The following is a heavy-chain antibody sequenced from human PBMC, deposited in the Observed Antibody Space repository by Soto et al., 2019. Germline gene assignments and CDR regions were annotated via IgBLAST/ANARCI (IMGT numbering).Heavy chain of an antibody. Sequence: EVQLVESGGGLVKPGGSLRLSCAASGFTFSSFSMNWVRQAPGKGLEWVSSISSSSSYIYYADSVKGRFTISRDNAKNSLYLQMNSLRAEDTAVYYCARDRLPDDWKLEGTREFDPGGQGTLVTVSS. D-gene: IGHD2-21*01. CDR3: ARDRLPDDWKLEGTREFDP. V-gene: IGHV3-21*01. CDR1: GFTFSSFS. CDR2: ISSSSSYI. J-gene: IGHJ5*02.